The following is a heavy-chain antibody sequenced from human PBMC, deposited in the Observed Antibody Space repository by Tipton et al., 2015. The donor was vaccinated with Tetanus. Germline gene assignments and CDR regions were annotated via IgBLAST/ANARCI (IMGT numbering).Heavy chain of an antibody. Sequence: GLVKPSETLSLTCTVSGGSISTTSDYWGWIRQPPGTGLEWIGSLYYTGTTYYNPSLKSRLPISVDTPKNQFSLRLSSVTASDTAVYFCARHSLKLGMWAFDIWGRGTLVTVSS. J-gene: IGHJ3*02. V-gene: IGHV4-39*01. D-gene: IGHD7-27*01. CDR2: LYYTGTT. CDR1: GGSISTTSDY. CDR3: ARHSLKLGMWAFDI.